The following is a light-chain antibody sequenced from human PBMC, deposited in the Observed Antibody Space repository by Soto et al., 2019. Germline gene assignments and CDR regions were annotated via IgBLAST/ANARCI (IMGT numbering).Light chain of an antibody. CDR1: ISDVGGYNY. Sequence: QSALTQPPSASGSPGQSVTISCTGTISDVGGYNYVSWYQQHPGKAPKLMIYEVSERPSGVPDRFSGSKSGNTASLTVSGLQAEDEADYYCGSYAGFNHYVPFGGGTKLTVL. CDR2: EVS. J-gene: IGLJ2*01. CDR3: GSYAGFNHYVP. V-gene: IGLV2-8*01.